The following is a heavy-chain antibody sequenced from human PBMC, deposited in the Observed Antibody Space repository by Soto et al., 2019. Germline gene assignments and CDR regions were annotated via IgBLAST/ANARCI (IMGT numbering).Heavy chain of an antibody. D-gene: IGHD3-3*01. V-gene: IGHV1-8*01. Sequence: QVQLVQSGAEVKKPGASVKVSCKASGYTFTSYDINWVRQATGQGLEWMGWMNPNSGNTGYAQKFQGRVTMTRNTSISTAYMGLSSLGSEDTAVYYCARGLGYYDFWSGYVEHYGIDVWGQGTTVTVSS. CDR2: MNPNSGNT. CDR1: GYTFTSYD. CDR3: ARGLGYYDFWSGYVEHYGIDV. J-gene: IGHJ6*02.